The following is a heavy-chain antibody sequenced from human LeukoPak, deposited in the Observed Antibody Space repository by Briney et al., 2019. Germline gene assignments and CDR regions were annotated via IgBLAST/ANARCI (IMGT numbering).Heavy chain of an antibody. J-gene: IGHJ5*02. CDR2: INHSGST. D-gene: IGHD2-15*01. CDR1: GGSFSGYY. V-gene: IGHV4-34*01. CDR3: ARGSGGVVVVAATRLPGNWFDP. Sequence: PSETLSLTCAVSGGSFSGYYWSWIRQPPGKGLEWIGEINHSGSTNYNPSLKSRVTISVDTSKNQFSLKLSSVTAADTAVYYCARGSGGVVVVAATRLPGNWFDPWGQGTLVTVSS.